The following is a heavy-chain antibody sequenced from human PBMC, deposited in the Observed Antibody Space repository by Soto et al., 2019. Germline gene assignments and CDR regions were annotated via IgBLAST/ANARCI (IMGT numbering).Heavy chain of an antibody. Sequence: GGSLRLSCAASGFTFSSYSMNWVRQAPGKGLEWVSYISSSSGGSTYYADSVKGRFTISRDTSKSTLFLQMSSLRAEDTAVYYCAKCSYSSSWYFFDYWGQGTQVTVSS. CDR3: AKCSYSSSWYFFDY. CDR2: ISSSSGGST. CDR1: GFTFSSYS. D-gene: IGHD6-13*01. V-gene: IGHV3-23*01. J-gene: IGHJ4*02.